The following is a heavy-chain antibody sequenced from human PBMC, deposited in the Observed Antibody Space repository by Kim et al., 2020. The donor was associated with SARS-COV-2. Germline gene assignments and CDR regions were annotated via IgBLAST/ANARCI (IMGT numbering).Heavy chain of an antibody. D-gene: IGHD3-22*01. J-gene: IGHJ6*02. CDR1: GYTFTSYA. CDR2: INTNTGNP. V-gene: IGHV7-4-1*02. Sequence: ASVKVSCKASGYTFTSYAMNWVRQAPGQGLEWMGWINTNTGNPTYAQGFTGRFVFSLDTSVSTAYLQISSLKAEDTAVYYCARDDRYYYDSSGYYLLYYYYYGMDVWGQGTTVTVSS. CDR3: ARDDRYYYDSSGYYLLYYYYYGMDV.